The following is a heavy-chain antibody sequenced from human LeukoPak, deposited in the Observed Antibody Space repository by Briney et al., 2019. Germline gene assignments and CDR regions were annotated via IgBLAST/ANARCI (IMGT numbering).Heavy chain of an antibody. CDR1: GFNFRDHW. CDR3: AKNNGWFHLAQ. V-gene: IGHV3-7*03. D-gene: IGHD6-19*01. J-gene: IGHJ4*02. Sequence: PGGSLRLSCAVSGFNFRDHWMDWVRQAPGKGLEWVGHMKTDGSETYYVDSLKGRFSISRDNTNNALYLQMNSLRAEDTAVYYCAKNNGWFHLAQWGQGTLVTVSS. CDR2: MKTDGSET.